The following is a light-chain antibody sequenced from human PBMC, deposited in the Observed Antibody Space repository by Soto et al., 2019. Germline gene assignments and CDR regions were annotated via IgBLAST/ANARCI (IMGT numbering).Light chain of an antibody. Sequence: EIVLTPSPGTLSLSPGERATLSCRASQSVSSSYLAWYQQKPGQAPTLLIYGASSRATGIPDRFSGSGSGTDFTLTISRLEPEDFAVYYCQQYGSSPQTFGQGTKVEIK. V-gene: IGKV3-20*01. CDR3: QQYGSSPQT. CDR2: GAS. CDR1: QSVSSSY. J-gene: IGKJ1*01.